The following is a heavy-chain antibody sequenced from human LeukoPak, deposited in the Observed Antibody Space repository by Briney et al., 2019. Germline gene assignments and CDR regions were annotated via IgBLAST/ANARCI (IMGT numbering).Heavy chain of an antibody. V-gene: IGHV1-46*01. J-gene: IGHJ4*02. Sequence: ASVKVSCKAFGYTFTSNYMHWVRQAPGQGLEWMGIINPSGGNTSYAQKFQGRVTMTRDMSTSTVCMELSSLRSGDTAVYYCARDQGYDSSGYYYYQFDYWGQGTLVTVSS. CDR2: INPSGGNT. D-gene: IGHD3-22*01. CDR1: GYTFTSNY. CDR3: ARDQGYDSSGYYYYQFDY.